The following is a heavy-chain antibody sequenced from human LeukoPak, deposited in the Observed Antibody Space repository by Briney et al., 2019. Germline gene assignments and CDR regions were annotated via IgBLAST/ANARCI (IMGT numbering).Heavy chain of an antibody. CDR2: IYYSGST. Sequence: SETLSLTCTVSGGSISSYYWSWIRQPPGKGLEWIGYIYYSGSTNYNPSRKSRVTISVDTSKNQFSLKLSSVTAEDKAVYYCARLEAAYSSSWYGMDVWGQGTTVPVSS. J-gene: IGHJ6*02. V-gene: IGHV4-59*08. CDR3: ARLEAAYSSSWYGMDV. CDR1: GGSISSYY. D-gene: IGHD6-13*01.